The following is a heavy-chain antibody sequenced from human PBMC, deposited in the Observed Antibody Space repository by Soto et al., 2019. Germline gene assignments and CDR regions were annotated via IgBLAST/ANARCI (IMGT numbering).Heavy chain of an antibody. CDR2: IYAGGST. CDR1: GLIVSDNY. J-gene: IGHJ6*02. CDR3: AREYTAWPLAYGLDV. D-gene: IGHD2-2*02. V-gene: IGHV3-53*01. Sequence: LRLSCVASGLIVSDNYMNWVRQAPGKGLEWVSIIYAGGSTYYADSVKGRFTISRDNAKNSVSLQMNSLSAEDTAVYYCAREYTAWPLAYGLDVWGQGTTVTVSS.